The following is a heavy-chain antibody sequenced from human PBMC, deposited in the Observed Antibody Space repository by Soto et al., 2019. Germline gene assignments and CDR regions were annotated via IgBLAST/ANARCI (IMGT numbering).Heavy chain of an antibody. Sequence: GGSLRLSCAASGFTFSSYSMNWVRQAPGKGLEWVSYISSSSSTIYYADSVKGRFTISRDNAKSSLYLQMNSLRAEDTAVYYATRSAYMDVWGKGTTVTVSS. D-gene: IGHD2-2*01. V-gene: IGHV3-48*01. CDR1: GFTFSSYS. CDR2: ISSSSSTI. CDR3: TRSAYMDV. J-gene: IGHJ6*03.